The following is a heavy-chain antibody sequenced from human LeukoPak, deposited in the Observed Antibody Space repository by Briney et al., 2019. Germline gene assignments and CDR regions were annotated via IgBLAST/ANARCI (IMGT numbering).Heavy chain of an antibody. V-gene: IGHV3-33*01. CDR1: GFTFSSYG. CDR2: IWYDGSNK. J-gene: IGHJ4*02. D-gene: IGHD6-13*01. CDR3: ARGDSSSWPMTRNYIDY. Sequence: GGSLRLSCAASGFTFSSYGMHWVRQAPGKGLEWVAVIWYDGSNKYYADSVKGRFTISRDNSKNTLYLQMNSLRAEDTAVYYCARGDSSSWPMTRNYIDYWGQGTLVTVSS.